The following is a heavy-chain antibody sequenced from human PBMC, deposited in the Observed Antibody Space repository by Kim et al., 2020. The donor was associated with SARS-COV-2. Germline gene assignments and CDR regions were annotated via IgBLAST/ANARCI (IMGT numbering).Heavy chain of an antibody. J-gene: IGHJ6*02. D-gene: IGHD6-25*01. V-gene: IGHV4-30-2*05. CDR3: AREPSIAAGYGGMDV. Sequence: PALKSRVTRSVDTSKNQFSLKLSSVTAADTAVYYCAREPSIAAGYGGMDVWGQGTTVTVSS.